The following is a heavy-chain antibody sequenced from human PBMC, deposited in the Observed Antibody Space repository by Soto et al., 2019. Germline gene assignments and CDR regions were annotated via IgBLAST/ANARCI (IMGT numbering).Heavy chain of an antibody. J-gene: IGHJ4*02. CDR3: AREAVHGGTYDY. CDR2: IYHSGST. D-gene: IGHD3-16*01. Sequence: PAAALCPPYTASDLLNSIKCGRRRSQPPGKGVEWIGEIYHSGSTNYNPSLKSRVTISVDKSKNQFSLKLNSVTAADTAVYYCAREAVHGGTYDYWGQGHLVT. V-gene: IGHV4-4*02. CDR1: DLLNSIKC.